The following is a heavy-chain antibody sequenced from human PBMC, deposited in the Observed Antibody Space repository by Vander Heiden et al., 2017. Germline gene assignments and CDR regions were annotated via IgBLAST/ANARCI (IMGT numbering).Heavy chain of an antibody. V-gene: IGHV3-7*01. CDR1: GFTFSSYW. CDR2: IKQDGREK. J-gene: IGHJ5*02. D-gene: IGHD2-15*01. CDR3: ARSCSGGSCQDPKFDP. Sequence: EVQLVESGGGLVQPGGSLRLAGAASGFTFSSYWMSWVRQAPGKGLEWVANIKQDGREKYYVGSAKGRFTISRDNAKTSLYLQMNSLRAEDTAVYYCARSCSGGSCQDPKFDPWGQGTLVTVSS.